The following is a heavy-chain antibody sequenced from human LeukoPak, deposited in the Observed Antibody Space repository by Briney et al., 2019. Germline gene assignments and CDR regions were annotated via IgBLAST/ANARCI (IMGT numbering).Heavy chain of an antibody. V-gene: IGHV4-61*02. D-gene: IGHD4-11*01. Sequence: KPSETLSLTCTVSGGSISSGSYYWSWIRQPAGKGLEWIGRIYTSGSTNYNPSLKSRVTISIDTSKNQFSLKLSSVTAADTAVYYCARAPPYSNYRWGNWFDPWGQGTLVTVSS. CDR3: ARAPPYSNYRWGNWFDP. CDR1: GGSISSGSYY. CDR2: IYTSGST. J-gene: IGHJ5*02.